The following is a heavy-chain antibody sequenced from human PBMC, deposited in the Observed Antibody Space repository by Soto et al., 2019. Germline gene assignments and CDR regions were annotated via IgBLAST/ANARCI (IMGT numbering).Heavy chain of an antibody. CDR2: ISAYNGNT. CDR3: ARGTWDYYDSSGYYYPFDY. J-gene: IGHJ4*02. D-gene: IGHD3-22*01. CDR1: GYTFTSYG. Sequence: ASVKVSCKASGYTFTSYGISWVRQAPGQGLEWMGWISAYNGNTNYAQKLQGRVTMTTDTSTSTAYMELRSLRSDDTAVYYCARGTWDYYDSSGYYYPFDYWGQGALVTVCS. V-gene: IGHV1-18*01.